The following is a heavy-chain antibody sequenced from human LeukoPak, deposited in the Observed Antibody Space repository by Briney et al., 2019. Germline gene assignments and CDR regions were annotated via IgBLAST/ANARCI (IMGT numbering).Heavy chain of an antibody. CDR1: GFTVSSNY. CDR2: VSSDGTT. CDR3: ARIAAAGPFDY. J-gene: IGHJ4*02. D-gene: IGHD6-13*01. V-gene: IGHV3-53*04. Sequence: GGSLRLSCAASGFTVSSNYMSWVRQAPGKGLEWVSIVSSDGTTYYADSVKGRFTISRHNSKNTLYLQMNSLRVEDTAVFYCARIAAAGPFDYWGQGTLVTVSS.